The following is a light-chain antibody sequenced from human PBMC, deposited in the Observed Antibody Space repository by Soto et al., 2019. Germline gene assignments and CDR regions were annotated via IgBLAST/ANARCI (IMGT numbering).Light chain of an antibody. J-gene: IGKJ5*01. Sequence: DIQMTQSPPSLSASVGARVTITCRASQSISSYLNWYRQKPGKAPKLLIYAASSLQSGVPSRFSGSGSGTDFTLTISSLQPEDFATYYCQQSYSTPITFGQGTRLEIK. V-gene: IGKV1-39*01. CDR3: QQSYSTPIT. CDR1: QSISSY. CDR2: AAS.